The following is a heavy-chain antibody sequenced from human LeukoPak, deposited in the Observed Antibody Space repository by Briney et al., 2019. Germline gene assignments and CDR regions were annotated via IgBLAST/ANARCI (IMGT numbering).Heavy chain of an antibody. CDR2: INPSGGST. Sequence: ASVKVSCKASGYTFTSYYMHWVRQAPGQGLEWMGIINPSGGSTSYAQKFQGRVTMTRDTSTSTVYMELSSLRSEDTAVYYCASEYYYDSSGYAIWDGSFDYWGQGTLVTVSS. CDR3: ASEYYYDSSGYAIWDGSFDY. CDR1: GYTFTSYY. D-gene: IGHD3-22*01. J-gene: IGHJ4*02. V-gene: IGHV1-46*01.